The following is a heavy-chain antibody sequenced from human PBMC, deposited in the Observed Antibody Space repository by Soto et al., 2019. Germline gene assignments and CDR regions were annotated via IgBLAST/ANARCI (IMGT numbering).Heavy chain of an antibody. CDR1: GFTFSPYS. D-gene: IGHD3-9*01. J-gene: IGHJ4*02. Sequence: GGSLRLSCAASGFTFSPYSVSWVRQAPGKGLEWISYINVGGTIVYYADSVKGRFTISRDDAKNSVYLQINSLGAGDTALYYCARLFCDITTCPHHYFDSWGQGTPVTVSS. CDR3: ARLFCDITTCPHHYFDS. CDR2: INVGGTIV. V-gene: IGHV3-48*04.